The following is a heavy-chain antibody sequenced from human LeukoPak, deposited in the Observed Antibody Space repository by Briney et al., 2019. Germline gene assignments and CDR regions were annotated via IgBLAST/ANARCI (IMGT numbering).Heavy chain of an antibody. Sequence: SGGSLRLSCAASGFTFSSYGMHWVRQAPGKGLEWVAVISYDGSNKYYADSVKGRFTISRDNSKNTLYLQMNSLRAEDTAVYYCAKNGGDYDFDYWGQGTLVTVSS. J-gene: IGHJ4*02. V-gene: IGHV3-30*18. D-gene: IGHD4-17*01. CDR3: AKNGGDYDFDY. CDR1: GFTFSSYG. CDR2: ISYDGSNK.